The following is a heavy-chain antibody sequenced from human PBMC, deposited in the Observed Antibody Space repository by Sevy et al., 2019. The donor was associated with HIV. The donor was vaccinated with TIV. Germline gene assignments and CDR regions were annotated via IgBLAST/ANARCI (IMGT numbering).Heavy chain of an antibody. CDR1: GGSFSGYY. Sequence: SETLSLTCAVYGGSFSGYYWSWIRQPPGKGLEWIGEINHSGSTNYNPSLKSRVTISIDTSKNQFSLKLSSVTAADTDVDYCARGREYDSSGYYWDYWGQGTLVTVSS. V-gene: IGHV4-34*01. CDR3: ARGREYDSSGYYWDY. D-gene: IGHD3-22*01. J-gene: IGHJ4*02. CDR2: INHSGST.